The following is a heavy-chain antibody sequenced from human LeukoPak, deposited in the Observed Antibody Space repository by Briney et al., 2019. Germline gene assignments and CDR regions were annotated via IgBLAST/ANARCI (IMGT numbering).Heavy chain of an antibody. CDR2: FSFNGEST. V-gene: IGHV3-23*01. J-gene: IGHJ4*02. D-gene: IGHD1-26*01. Sequence: GGSLRLSCAASGFAFSSYAMTWVRQAPGKGLEWVSSFSFNGESTYYADSAKGRFTISRDNAKNSLYLQMNSLRAEDTAVYYCARDKIVGATHFDCWGQGTLVTVSS. CDR3: ARDKIVGATHFDC. CDR1: GFAFSSYA.